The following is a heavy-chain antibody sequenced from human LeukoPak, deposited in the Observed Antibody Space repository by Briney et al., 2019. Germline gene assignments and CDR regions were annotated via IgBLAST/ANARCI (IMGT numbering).Heavy chain of an antibody. J-gene: IGHJ5*02. CDR1: GYSFTSYW. V-gene: IGHV5-51*01. CDR2: IYPGDSDT. Sequence: GESLKISCKGSGYSFTSYWIGWVRQMPGKGLEWMGIIYPGDSDTRYSPSFQGQVTISADKSISTAYLQWSSLKASDTAMYYCARLSESSLGYSYGTGFDPWGQGTLVTVSS. CDR3: ARLSESSLGYSYGTGFDP. D-gene: IGHD5-18*01.